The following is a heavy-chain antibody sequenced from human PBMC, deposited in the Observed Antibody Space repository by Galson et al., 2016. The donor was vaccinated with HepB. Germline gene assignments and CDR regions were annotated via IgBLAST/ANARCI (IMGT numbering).Heavy chain of an antibody. V-gene: IGHV3-21*01. CDR2: ISGDGSDR. CDR3: ARSGGWYAVTHWFDP. J-gene: IGHJ5*02. Sequence: SLRLSCATSGFTFTTYTMNWVRQAPGKGLEWVSSISGDGSDRVYADSVKGRFTISRDNAKNSVYLQMSSLRVDDTAVYFCARSGGWYAVTHWFDPWGQGTLVTVSS. CDR1: GFTFTTYT. D-gene: IGHD6-19*01.